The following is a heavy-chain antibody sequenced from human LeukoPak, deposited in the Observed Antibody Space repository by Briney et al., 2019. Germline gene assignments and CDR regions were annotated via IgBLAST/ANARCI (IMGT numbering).Heavy chain of an antibody. J-gene: IGHJ4*02. CDR2: MYASGST. CDR3: AREITSGLYLLDY. V-gene: IGHV4-4*07. CDR1: GGSISSYY. Sequence: SETLSLTCTVSGGSISSYYWNWIRQPAGKGLEWIGRMYASGSTNYNPSVKSRVTMSIDTSKNQFSLNLNSVTAADTAVYYCAREITSGLYLLDYWGQGTLVTVSS. D-gene: IGHD3-16*01.